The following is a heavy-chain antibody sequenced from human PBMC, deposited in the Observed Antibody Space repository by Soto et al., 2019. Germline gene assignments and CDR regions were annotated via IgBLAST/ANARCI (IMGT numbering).Heavy chain of an antibody. D-gene: IGHD3-10*01. CDR1: GGSISSYY. Sequence: PSETLSLTCTVSGGSISSYYWSWIRQPPGKGLEWIGYIYYSGSTNYNPSLKSRVTISVDTSKNQFSLKLSSVTAADTAVYYCARLVRLFFHFDPWGQGTLVTVSS. V-gene: IGHV4-59*01. CDR3: ARLVRLFFHFDP. J-gene: IGHJ5*02. CDR2: IYYSGST.